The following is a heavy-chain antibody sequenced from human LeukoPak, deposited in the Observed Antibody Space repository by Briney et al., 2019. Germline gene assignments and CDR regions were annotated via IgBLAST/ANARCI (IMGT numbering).Heavy chain of an antibody. V-gene: IGHV4-59*01. D-gene: IGHD3-22*01. CDR3: ARDGEVEDSSGYIWFDP. J-gene: IGHJ5*02. CDR2: IYYSEST. Sequence: SETLSLTCTVSGGSLSSYYWSWIRQPPGKGLEWIGYIYYSESTNYNPSLKSRVTISVDTSKNQISLKLSSVTAADTAVYYCARDGEVEDSSGYIWFDPWGQGTLVTVSS. CDR1: GGSLSSYY.